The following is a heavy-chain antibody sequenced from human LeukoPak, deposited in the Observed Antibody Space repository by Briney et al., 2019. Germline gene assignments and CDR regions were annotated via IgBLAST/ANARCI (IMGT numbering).Heavy chain of an antibody. CDR3: ATASSGLFY. Sequence: PGGSLRLSCAASGLTFSNAWMSWVRQAPGGGVEWVGRIKRKTDGEKTEYVAHVKGRFTISRDDSKNTLYLQMNSLKTEDTGVYYCATASSGLFYWGQGTLVTVSS. J-gene: IGHJ4*02. CDR2: IKRKTDGEKT. CDR1: GLTFSNAW. D-gene: IGHD3-16*01. V-gene: IGHV3-15*01.